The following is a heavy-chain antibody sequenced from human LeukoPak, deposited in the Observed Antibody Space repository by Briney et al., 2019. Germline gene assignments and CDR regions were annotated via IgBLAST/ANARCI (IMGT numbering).Heavy chain of an antibody. V-gene: IGHV4-39*07. J-gene: IGHJ4*02. CDR1: GGSISSSSYY. CDR3: ARNVDSPTFLDY. CDR2: IYYSGST. Sequence: SETLSLTCTVSGGSISSSSYYWGWIRQPPGKGQEWIGSIYYSGSTYYNPSLKSRVTISVDTSKNQFSLKLSSVTAADTAVYYCARNVDSPTFLDYWGQGTLVTVSS. D-gene: IGHD2-21*01.